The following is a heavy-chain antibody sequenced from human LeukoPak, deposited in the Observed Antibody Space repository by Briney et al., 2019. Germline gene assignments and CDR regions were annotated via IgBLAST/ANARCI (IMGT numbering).Heavy chain of an antibody. D-gene: IGHD3-3*01. J-gene: IGHJ3*02. CDR2: IIPIFGTA. CDR3: ARIFLYAFDI. CDR1: GGTFSSYA. V-gene: IGHV1-69*05. Sequence: GASVKVSCKASGGTFSSYAISWVRQAPGQGLEWMGGIIPIFGTANYAQKFQGRVTMTRDTSTSTVYMELTSLRSEDTAVYYCARIFLYAFDIWGQGTMVTVSS.